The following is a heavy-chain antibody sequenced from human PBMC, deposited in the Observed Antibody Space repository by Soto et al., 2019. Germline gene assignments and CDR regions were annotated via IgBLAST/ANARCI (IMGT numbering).Heavy chain of an antibody. V-gene: IGHV3-23*01. Sequence: GGSLRLSCAASGFTFSSYAMSWVRQAPGKGLEWVSAISGSGGSTYYADSVKGRFTISRDNSKNTLYLQMNSLRAEDTAVYYCAKDRKMVYAIFPDWFDPWGQGTLVTVSS. J-gene: IGHJ5*02. CDR2: ISGSGGST. CDR3: AKDRKMVYAIFPDWFDP. D-gene: IGHD2-8*01. CDR1: GFTFSSYA.